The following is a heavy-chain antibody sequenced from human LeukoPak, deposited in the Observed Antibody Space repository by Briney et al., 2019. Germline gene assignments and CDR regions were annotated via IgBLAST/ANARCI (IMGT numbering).Heavy chain of an antibody. CDR2: ISSSSSYI. V-gene: IGHV3-21*01. CDR3: ARDNPQTMVTTVADAFDI. D-gene: IGHD4-17*01. J-gene: IGHJ3*02. Sequence: GGSLRLSCAASGFTFSSYSMNWVRQAPGKGLEWVSSISSSSSYIYYADSVKGRFTISRDNAKNSLYLQMNSLRAEDTAVYYCARDNPQTMVTTVADAFDIWGQGTMVTVSS. CDR1: GFTFSSYS.